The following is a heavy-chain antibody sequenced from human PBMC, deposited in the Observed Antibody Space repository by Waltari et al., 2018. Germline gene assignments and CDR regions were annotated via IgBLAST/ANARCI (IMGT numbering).Heavy chain of an antibody. D-gene: IGHD2-15*01. J-gene: IGHJ3*02. CDR3: ARYRYCIGGSCSGDAFHI. CDR2: IIPILGIA. V-gene: IGHV1-69*04. CDR1: GGTFSSDA. Sequence: QVQLVQSGAEVKKPGSSVKVSCKASGGTFSSDAIRWVRQAPGPGLECMGVIIPILGIANYAQKFQGRVSITADESTSTAYMELSSLRSEDTALYYCARYRYCIGGSCSGDAFHIWGQGTMVTVSS.